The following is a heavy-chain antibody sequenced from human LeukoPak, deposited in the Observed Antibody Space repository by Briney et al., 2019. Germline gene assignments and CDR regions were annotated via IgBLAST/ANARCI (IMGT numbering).Heavy chain of an antibody. CDR1: GYTFTSYG. Sequence: ASVKVSCKASGYTFTSYGISWVRQAPGQGLEWMGWISAYNGNTNYAQKLQARVTMTTDTSTSTAYMELRSLRSDDTAVYYCARDSPYYCSSTGCYTGDAFDIWGQGTMVTVSS. J-gene: IGHJ3*02. V-gene: IGHV1-18*01. CDR2: ISAYNGNT. CDR3: ARDSPYYCSSTGCYTGDAFDI. D-gene: IGHD2-2*02.